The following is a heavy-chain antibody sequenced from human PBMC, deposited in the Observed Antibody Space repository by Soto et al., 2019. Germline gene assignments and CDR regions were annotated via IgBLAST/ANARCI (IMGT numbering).Heavy chain of an antibody. CDR3: ARDAGAPYDH. V-gene: IGHV4-59*01. Sequence: SETLSLTCTVSGAPITINYWSWIRQAPGKGLEWIGYIYYSGSTTYNPSLKSRVTMSADTSKDQFSLKLNSVTAADTAVYYCARDAGAPYDHWGPGTLVTVSS. J-gene: IGHJ4*01. D-gene: IGHD4-17*01. CDR2: IYYSGST. CDR1: GAPITINY.